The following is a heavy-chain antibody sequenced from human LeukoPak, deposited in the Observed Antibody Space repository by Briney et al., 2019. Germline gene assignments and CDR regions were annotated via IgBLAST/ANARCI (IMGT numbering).Heavy chain of an antibody. CDR2: ISYDGSNK. CDR3: AKGYNYGTDY. D-gene: IGHD1-1*01. J-gene: IGHJ4*02. CDR1: GFTFSSYA. V-gene: IGHV3-30-3*01. Sequence: GGSLRLSCAASGFTFSSYAMHWVRQAPGKGLEWVAVISYDGSNKYYADSVKGRFTISRDNSKNTLYLQMNSLRAEDTAVYYCAKGYNYGTDYWGQGTLVTVSS.